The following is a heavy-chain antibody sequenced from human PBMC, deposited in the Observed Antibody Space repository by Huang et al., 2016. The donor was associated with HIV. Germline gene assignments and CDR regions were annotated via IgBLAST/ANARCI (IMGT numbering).Heavy chain of an antibody. V-gene: IGHV4-34*02. D-gene: IGHD3-3*01. CDR2: VNDSGAT. Sequence: QMQLQQRGAGLLTPSETLSLTCGVSGGSFTGNYSTWIRQAPGKGLEWIGEVNDSGATNYNPYLNRRVTISLDKSNRELSLNLGSVTAANTAVYYCARQWTILEWLLGLDVWGQGTTVIVSS. CDR3: ARQWTILEWLLGLDV. CDR1: GGSFTGNY. J-gene: IGHJ6*02.